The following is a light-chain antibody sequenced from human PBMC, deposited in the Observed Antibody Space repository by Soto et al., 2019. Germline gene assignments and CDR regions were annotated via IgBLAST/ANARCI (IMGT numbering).Light chain of an antibody. CDR2: DVS. J-gene: IGLJ2*01. Sequence: QSALTQPASVSGSPGQSITISCTGTSSDVGGYNYVSWYQQHPGKAPKLMIYDVSNRPLGVSNRFSGSKSGNTASLTISGRQAEYEADYYCSSYTSSSTLGVFGGGTKLTVL. V-gene: IGLV2-14*01. CDR3: SSYTSSSTLGV. CDR1: SSDVGGYNY.